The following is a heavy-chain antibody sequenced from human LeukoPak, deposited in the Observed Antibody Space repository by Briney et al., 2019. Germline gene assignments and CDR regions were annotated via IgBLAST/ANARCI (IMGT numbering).Heavy chain of an antibody. D-gene: IGHD1-26*01. CDR3: ARVVVGPSFAFDV. Sequence: SVKVSCMASGGTFSSYTLRWVRQAPGQGLEWMGGIIPTFGTANYAQKFQGRATITTDKSSSTAYMELTSLRSEDTAVYYCARVVVGPSFAFDVWGQGTVVIVSS. V-gene: IGHV1-69*05. CDR2: IIPTFGTA. CDR1: GGTFSSYT. J-gene: IGHJ3*01.